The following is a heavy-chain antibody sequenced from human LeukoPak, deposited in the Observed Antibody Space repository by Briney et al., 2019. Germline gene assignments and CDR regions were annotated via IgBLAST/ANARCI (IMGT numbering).Heavy chain of an antibody. CDR3: ALYSSGWPDY. D-gene: IGHD6-19*01. CDR2: ISAYNGNT. CDR1: GYTFTSYG. V-gene: IGHV1-18*01. Sequence: GASVKVSCKASGYTFTSYGISCVRPAPGQGLEWMGWISAYNGNTNYAQKLQGRVTMTTDTSTSTAYMELRSLRSDDTAVYYCALYSSGWPDYWGQGTLVTVSS. J-gene: IGHJ4*02.